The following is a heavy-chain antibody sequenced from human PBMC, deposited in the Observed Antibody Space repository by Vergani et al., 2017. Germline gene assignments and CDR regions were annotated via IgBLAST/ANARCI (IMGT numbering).Heavy chain of an antibody. CDR3: ASVDFDWSIPPP. CDR1: GYTFTGYY. V-gene: IGHV1-2*02. CDR2: INPNSGGT. D-gene: IGHD3-9*01. Sequence: QVQLVQSGAEAKKPGASVKVSCKASGYTFTGYYMHWVRQAPGQGLEWMGWINPNSGGTNYAQKFQGRVTITADESTSTAYMELSSLRSEDTAVYYCASVDFDWSIPPPWGQGTLVTVSS. J-gene: IGHJ5*02.